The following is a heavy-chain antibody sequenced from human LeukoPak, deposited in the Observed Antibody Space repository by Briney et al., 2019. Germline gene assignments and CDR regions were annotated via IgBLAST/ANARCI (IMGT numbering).Heavy chain of an antibody. J-gene: IGHJ4*02. D-gene: IGHD6-13*01. CDR2: INPYSGDT. Sequence: ASVKVSCKAFGYTFTGYHIHWVRQAPGQGLEWMGRINPYSGDTNFAQKFQGRVTMTRDTSITTAYMDLSSLTPDDTAVYFCARDQGSLTRSWYTGYWGQGTQVTVFS. CDR3: ARDQGSLTRSWYTGY. CDR1: GYTFTGYH. V-gene: IGHV1-2*06.